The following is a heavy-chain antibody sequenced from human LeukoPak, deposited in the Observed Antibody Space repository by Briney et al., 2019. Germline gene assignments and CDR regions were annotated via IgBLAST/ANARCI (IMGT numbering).Heavy chain of an antibody. CDR1: GFTFSSYG. Sequence: GGSLRLSCAASGFTFSSYGMHWVRQAPGKGLEWVAVISYDGSNKYYADSVKGRFTISRDNSKNTLYLQMNSLRAEDTAVYYCAKERSSGWGTLRAFDIWGQGTMVTVSS. V-gene: IGHV3-30*18. CDR2: ISYDGSNK. CDR3: AKERSSGWGTLRAFDI. D-gene: IGHD6-19*01. J-gene: IGHJ3*02.